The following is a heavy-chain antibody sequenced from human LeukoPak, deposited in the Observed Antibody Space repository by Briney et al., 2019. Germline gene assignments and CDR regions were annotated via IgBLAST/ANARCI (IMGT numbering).Heavy chain of an antibody. CDR1: GGSISTSSYY. CDR3: VGKHDAFDI. Sequence: NPSETLSLTCTVSGGSISTSSYYWGWIRQPPGKGLEWIGSIYHSGSTYYNPSLKSRVTISVDTSKNQFSLKLSSVTAADTAVYYCVGKHDAFDIWGQGTMVTVSS. V-gene: IGHV4-39*07. CDR2: IYHSGST. J-gene: IGHJ3*02.